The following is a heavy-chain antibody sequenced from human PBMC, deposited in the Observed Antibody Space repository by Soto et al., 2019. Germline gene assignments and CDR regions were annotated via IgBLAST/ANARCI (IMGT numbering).Heavy chain of an antibody. CDR3: AKTMVRGVMDY. J-gene: IGHJ4*02. Sequence: VAVISYDGSNKYYADSVKGRFTISRDNSKNTLYLQMNSLRAEDTAVYYCAKTMVRGVMDYWGQGTLVTVSS. V-gene: IGHV3-30*18. CDR2: ISYDGSNK. D-gene: IGHD3-10*01.